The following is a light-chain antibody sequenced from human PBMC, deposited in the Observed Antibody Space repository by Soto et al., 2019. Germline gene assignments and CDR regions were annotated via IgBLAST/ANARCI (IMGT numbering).Light chain of an antibody. CDR3: QQYHNWPLIT. CDR1: QSVNIN. V-gene: IGKV3-15*01. CDR2: GAS. Sequence: EIVMTQSPGTLSASPWERATLSCMASQSVNINLAWYQQKFGQTPRLLIYGASIRATGIPARFSGSGSGTEFTLTISSLQSEDFAVYYCQQYHNWPLITFGQGTRLEIK. J-gene: IGKJ5*01.